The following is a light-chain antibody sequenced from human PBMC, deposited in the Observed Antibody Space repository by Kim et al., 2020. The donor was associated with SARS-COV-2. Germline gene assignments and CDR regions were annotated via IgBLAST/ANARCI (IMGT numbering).Light chain of an antibody. Sequence: SASIGDTVTITCRASQSISDLLAWYQQKPGKAPKSLIYSASYLLNGVPARFSGSGSGTDFTLTISGLQPEDFATYYCQLYGSYPRTFGQGTKLEI. CDR2: SAS. V-gene: IGKV1-16*01. CDR3: QLYGSYPRT. CDR1: QSISDL. J-gene: IGKJ2*02.